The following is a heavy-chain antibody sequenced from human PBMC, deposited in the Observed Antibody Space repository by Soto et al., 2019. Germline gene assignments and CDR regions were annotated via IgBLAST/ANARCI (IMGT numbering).Heavy chain of an antibody. CDR3: AKGLSGVSGV. V-gene: IGHV3-23*01. CDR2: ISGSSSST. CDR1: GFSFSTHY. Sequence: GGSLRLSCAASGFSFSTHYMNWARQAPGKGLEWVSYISGSSSSTYYADSVKGRFTISRDNSKNTLYLRMNSLRAEDTAVYYCAKGLSGVSGVWGQGTTVTVSS. J-gene: IGHJ6*02. D-gene: IGHD3-10*01.